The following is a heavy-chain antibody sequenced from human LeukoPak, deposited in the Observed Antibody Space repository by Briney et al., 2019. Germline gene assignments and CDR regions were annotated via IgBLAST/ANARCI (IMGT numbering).Heavy chain of an antibody. V-gene: IGHV4-59*08. CDR3: ARHPGITDVGYFDL. CDR2: IYYSEST. Sequence: SETLSLTCTVSGGSISSYYWSWIRQPPGKGLEWIGYIYYSESTNYNPSLKSRVTISVDTSKNQFSLKLSSVTAADTAVYYCARHPGITDVGYFDLWGRGTLVTVSS. CDR1: GGSISSYY. J-gene: IGHJ2*01. D-gene: IGHD6-13*01.